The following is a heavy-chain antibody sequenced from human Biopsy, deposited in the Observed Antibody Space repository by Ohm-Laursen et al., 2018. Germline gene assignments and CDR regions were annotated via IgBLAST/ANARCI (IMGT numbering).Heavy chain of an antibody. Sequence: SQILSLTCPVSGGSIRSNGFYWGWIRQPPGKGLEWIGSISYRGTTSYNPSLKSRVAISVDTSKNQLSLSLNSVTAADTAVFYCARLRGGVVINYSWLDPWGQGILVTVSS. V-gene: IGHV4-39*01. CDR3: ARLRGGVVINYSWLDP. CDR1: GGSIRSNGFY. D-gene: IGHD3-3*01. J-gene: IGHJ5*02. CDR2: ISYRGTT.